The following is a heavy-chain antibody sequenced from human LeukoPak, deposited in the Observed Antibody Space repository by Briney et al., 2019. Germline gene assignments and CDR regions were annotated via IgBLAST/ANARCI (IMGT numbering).Heavy chain of an antibody. Sequence: SETLSLTCAVYGGSFSGYYWSWIRQPPGKGLEWIEEINHSGSTNYNPSLKSRVTISVDTSKNQFSLKLSSVTAADTAVYYCARGVLAVWGKGTTVTVSS. V-gene: IGHV4-34*01. CDR3: ARGVLAV. J-gene: IGHJ6*04. CDR2: INHSGST. CDR1: GGSFSGYY.